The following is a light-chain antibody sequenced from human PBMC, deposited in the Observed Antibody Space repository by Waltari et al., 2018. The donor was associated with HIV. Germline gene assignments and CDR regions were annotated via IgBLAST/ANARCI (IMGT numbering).Light chain of an antibody. J-gene: IGLJ2*01. Sequence: QSVLRQPPSASGTPGQRVTISCSGGRYNIGSNSVSWYQQLPGMAPKLITYGNNQRPSGVPDRVSGSKSGTSASLAISGLQSEDEADYYCAAWDDNLNALFGGGTKLTVL. CDR2: GNN. CDR1: RYNIGSNS. V-gene: IGLV1-44*01. CDR3: AAWDDNLNAL.